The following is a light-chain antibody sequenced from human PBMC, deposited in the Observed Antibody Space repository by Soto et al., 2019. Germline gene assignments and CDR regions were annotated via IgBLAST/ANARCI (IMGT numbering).Light chain of an antibody. Sequence: QPVLTQPASVSGSLGQSITISCTGTSSDVGGYNYVSWYQQHPGKDPKVVIFEVTKRPSGVSSRFSGSKSGNTASLTVSGLQAEDEGDYYCSSYTSSSTVLFGGGTQLTVL. CDR1: SSDVGGYNY. CDR2: EVT. CDR3: SSYTSSSTVL. J-gene: IGLJ2*01. V-gene: IGLV2-14*01.